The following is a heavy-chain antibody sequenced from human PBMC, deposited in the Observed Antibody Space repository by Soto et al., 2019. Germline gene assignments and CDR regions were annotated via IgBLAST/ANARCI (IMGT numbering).Heavy chain of an antibody. V-gene: IGHV1-46*01. CDR2: INPSGGST. CDR3: ARDQMGIRYFDWLLSYFDY. Sequence: ASVKVSCKASGYTRTIYYMHWVLQSPLQWLDWMGIINPSGGSTSYAQKFQGRVTMTRDTSTSTVYMELSSLRSEDTAVYYCARDQMGIRYFDWLLSYFDYWGQGTLVTVSS. J-gene: IGHJ4*02. D-gene: IGHD3-9*01. CDR1: GYTRTIYY.